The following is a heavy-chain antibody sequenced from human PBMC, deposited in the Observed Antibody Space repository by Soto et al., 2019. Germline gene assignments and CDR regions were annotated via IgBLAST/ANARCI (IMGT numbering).Heavy chain of an antibody. V-gene: IGHV3-23*01. CDR1: GFRFRNYA. D-gene: IGHD3-3*01. CDR3: AKGAAKTVVGVDTLFDN. CDR2: ISGSASTS. Sequence: GVSLRLSCAASGFRFRNYAMSWVRQAPGKGLEWVSLISGSASTSNYADSVKGRFTISRDNSKNTLYLQMNSLRAEDTAVYFCAKGAAKTVVGVDTLFDNGGQGALVTVSS. J-gene: IGHJ4*02.